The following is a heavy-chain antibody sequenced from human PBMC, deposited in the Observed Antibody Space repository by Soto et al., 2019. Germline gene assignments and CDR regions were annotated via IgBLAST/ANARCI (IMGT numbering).Heavy chain of an antibody. Sequence: GGSLRLSCAASGFTFSSYAMSWVRQAPGKGLEWVSAISGSGGSTYYADSVKGRFTISRDNSKNTLYLQMNSLRAEDTAVYYCAKDGYYGDYVSTRDYYYMEVWGKGTTVTVSS. CDR2: ISGSGGST. CDR1: GFTFSSYA. D-gene: IGHD4-17*01. V-gene: IGHV3-23*01. J-gene: IGHJ6*03. CDR3: AKDGYYGDYVSTRDYYYMEV.